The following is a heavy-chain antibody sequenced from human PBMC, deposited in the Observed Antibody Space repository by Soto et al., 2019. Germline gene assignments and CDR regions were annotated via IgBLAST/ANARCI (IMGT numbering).Heavy chain of an antibody. CDR1: GFTFSSYW. CDR2: IKQDGSEK. CDR3: ARGLGSGSDSSGYDYYYYMDD. J-gene: IGHJ6*03. V-gene: IGHV3-7*03. Sequence: GGSLRLSCAASGFTFSSYWMSWVRQAPGKGLEWVANIKQDGSEKYYVDSVKGRFTISRDNAKNTLYLQMNSLRAEDTAVYYCARGLGSGSDSSGYDYYYYMDDWGKGTTVTVSS. D-gene: IGHD1-26*01.